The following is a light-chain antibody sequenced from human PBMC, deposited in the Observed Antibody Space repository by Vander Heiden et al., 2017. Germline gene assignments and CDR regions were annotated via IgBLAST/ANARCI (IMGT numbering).Light chain of an antibody. CDR1: SSNIGSNY. Sequence: QSVLTQPPSASGAPGQRVTISCSGSSSNIGSNYVFWYQQLPGTAPKLLIYRNNQWPSGVPDRFSGSKSGTSASLASSGLRSEDEADYYCAAWDDSLSGVVFGGGTKLTVL. CDR3: AAWDDSLSGVV. V-gene: IGLV1-47*01. CDR2: RNN. J-gene: IGLJ2*01.